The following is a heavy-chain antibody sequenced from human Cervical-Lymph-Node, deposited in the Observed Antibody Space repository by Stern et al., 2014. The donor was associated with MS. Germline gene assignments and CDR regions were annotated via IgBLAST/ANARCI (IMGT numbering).Heavy chain of an antibody. CDR2: IVPLLAKP. Sequence: VQLEESGAEVKKPGSSVRVSCKASGVTFKTSAVNWLRQATGQGLEWMGNIVPLLAKPNYARNFQGRVTVTADESTNTVYMELAFLTSEDTAVYYCARERSIRYPAFDPWGQGTLVTVSS. V-gene: IGHV1-69*09. CDR3: ARERSIRYPAFDP. J-gene: IGHJ5*02. CDR1: GVTFKTSA. D-gene: IGHD2-2*01.